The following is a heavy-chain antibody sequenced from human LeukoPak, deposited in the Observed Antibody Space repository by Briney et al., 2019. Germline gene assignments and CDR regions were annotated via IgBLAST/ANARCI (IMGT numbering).Heavy chain of an antibody. CDR1: GGSISSYY. CDR3: AGSQFAYTSGNFDY. D-gene: IGHD6-19*01. CDR2: IYYSGST. J-gene: IGHJ4*02. Sequence: SETLSLTCTVSGGSISSYYWSWIRQPPGKGLEWIGYIYYSGSTNYNPSLKSRVTISVDTSKNQFSLRLSSVTAADTAVYYCAGSQFAYTSGNFDYWGQGTLVTVSS. V-gene: IGHV4-59*08.